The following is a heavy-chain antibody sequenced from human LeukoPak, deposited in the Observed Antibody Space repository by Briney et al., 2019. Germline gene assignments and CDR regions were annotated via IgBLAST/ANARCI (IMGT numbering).Heavy chain of an antibody. CDR1: GFTFSNYW. CDR3: ARAPIVVVPTRRPTYLDY. CDR2: INQDAGEK. Sequence: GGSLRLSCTTSGFTFSNYWMSWVRQAPGKGLEWMANINQDAGEKYYVDSVKGRFTISRDNAKNSLYLQMNSLRAEDTAVYYCARAPIVVVPTRRPTYLDYWGQGTLVTVSS. J-gene: IGHJ4*02. V-gene: IGHV3-7*01. D-gene: IGHD2-2*01.